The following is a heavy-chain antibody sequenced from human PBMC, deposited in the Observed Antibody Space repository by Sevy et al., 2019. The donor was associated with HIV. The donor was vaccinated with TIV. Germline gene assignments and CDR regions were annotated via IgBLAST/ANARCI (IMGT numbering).Heavy chain of an antibody. J-gene: IGHJ4*02. CDR1: GFTFSSYA. D-gene: IGHD6-19*01. CDR3: AKEGLDPYSSGWYDY. CDR2: ISGSGGNT. V-gene: IGHV3-23*01. Sequence: GGSLRLSCAASGFTFSSYAMSWVRQAPGKGLEWVSGISGSGGNTYYADSVKGRFTISRDNSKNTLYLKVNSLEAEDTAIYYCAKEGLDPYSSGWYDYWGQGTLVTVSS.